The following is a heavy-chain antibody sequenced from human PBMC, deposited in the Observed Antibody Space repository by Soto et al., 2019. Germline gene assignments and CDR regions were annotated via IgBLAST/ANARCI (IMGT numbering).Heavy chain of an antibody. CDR2: IKQDGSEK. V-gene: IGHV3-7*01. CDR3: ARETYSSSWYASLWFDP. J-gene: IGHJ5*02. D-gene: IGHD6-13*01. Sequence: PSETLSLTCAVSGGSISSSNWWSWVRQAPGKVLEWVANIKQDGSEKYYVDSVKGRFTISRDNAKNSLYLQMNSLRAEDTAVYYSARETYSSSWYASLWFDPWGQGTLVTVSS. CDR1: GGSISSSNW.